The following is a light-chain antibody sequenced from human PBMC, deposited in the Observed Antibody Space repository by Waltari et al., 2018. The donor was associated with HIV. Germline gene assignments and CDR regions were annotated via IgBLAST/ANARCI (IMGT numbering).Light chain of an antibody. CDR2: LNT. Sequence: HSVLTQPPSVSGAPGQGVTISCTGNNSTIGAGDDVHRYQHIPGTAPKVVRYLNTIWPSGIPDRVSGAQSDTSASLANTGLQAEDESDYYCQSYYSSLSASVFGGGTKLTVL. J-gene: IGLJ2*01. CDR1: NSTIGAGDD. V-gene: IGLV1-40*01. CDR3: QSYYSSLSASV.